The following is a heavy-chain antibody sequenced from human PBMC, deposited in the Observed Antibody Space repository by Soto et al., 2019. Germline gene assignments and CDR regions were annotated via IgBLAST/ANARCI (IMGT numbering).Heavy chain of an antibody. CDR3: ARDRWSSLGMDV. CDR2: IIPIFGTA. J-gene: IGHJ6*02. D-gene: IGHD6-13*01. V-gene: IGHV1-69*13. Sequence: SVKVSCKASGGTFSSYAISWVRQAPGQGLEWMGGIIPIFGTANYAQKFQGRVTITADESTSTAYMELSSLRSEDTAVYYCARDRWSSLGMDVWGQGTTVTVSS. CDR1: GGTFSSYA.